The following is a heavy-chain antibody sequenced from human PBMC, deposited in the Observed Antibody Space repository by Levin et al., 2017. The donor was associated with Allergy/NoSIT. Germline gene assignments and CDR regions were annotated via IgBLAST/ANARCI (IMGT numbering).Heavy chain of an antibody. V-gene: IGHV4-34*01. CDR1: GGSFSGYY. J-gene: IGHJ5*02. D-gene: IGHD1-26*01. CDR2: INHSGST. Sequence: PSETLSLTCAVYGGSFSGYYWSWIRQPPGKGLEWIGEINHSGSTNYNPSLKSRVTISVDTSKNQFSLKLSSVTAADTAVYYCARVGGSYRLGWFDPWGQGTLVTVSS. CDR3: ARVGGSYRLGWFDP.